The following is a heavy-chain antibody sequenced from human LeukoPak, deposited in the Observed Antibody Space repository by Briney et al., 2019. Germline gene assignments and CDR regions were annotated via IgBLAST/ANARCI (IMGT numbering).Heavy chain of an antibody. Sequence: GGSLRLSCAASGFTFRSYAMSWVRQAPGKGLEWVSAISGSGDNTYYADSVKGRFTISRDNSKNTLYLQMNSLRAEDTAVYYCTTDSSIDYWGQGTLVTASS. V-gene: IGHV3-23*01. CDR3: TTDSSIDY. CDR1: GFTFRSYA. D-gene: IGHD4-11*01. CDR2: ISGSGDNT. J-gene: IGHJ4*02.